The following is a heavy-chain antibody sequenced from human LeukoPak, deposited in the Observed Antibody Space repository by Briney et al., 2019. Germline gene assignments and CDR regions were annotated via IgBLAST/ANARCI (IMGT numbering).Heavy chain of an antibody. D-gene: IGHD3-10*01. CDR3: ARDRDQVSFDY. Sequence: PGGSLRLSCAASGFTFSDYYMNWVRQAPGKGLEWVSSISSSSTYIYYADSVKGRFTISRDNAKNSLYLQMNSLRAEDTAVYYCARDRDQVSFDYWGQGTLVTVSS. V-gene: IGHV3-21*01. J-gene: IGHJ4*02. CDR2: ISSSSTYI. CDR1: GFTFSDYY.